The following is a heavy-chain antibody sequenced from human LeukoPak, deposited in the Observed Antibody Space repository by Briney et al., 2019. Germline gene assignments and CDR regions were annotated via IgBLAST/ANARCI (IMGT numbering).Heavy chain of an antibody. CDR1: GFTFSSYG. CDR2: IRYDGSNK. V-gene: IGHV3-30*02. CDR3: AKDTGKYSSGWTDY. D-gene: IGHD6-19*01. Sequence: GGSLRLSCAASGFTFSSYGMHWVRQAPGKGLEWVAFIRYDGSNKYYADSVKGRFTISKDNSKNTLYLQMNSLRAEDTAVYYCAKDTGKYSSGWTDYWGQGTLVTVSS. J-gene: IGHJ4*02.